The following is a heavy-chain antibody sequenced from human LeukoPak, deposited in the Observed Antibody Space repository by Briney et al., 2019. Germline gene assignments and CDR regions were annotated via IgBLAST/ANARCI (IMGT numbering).Heavy chain of an antibody. J-gene: IGHJ4*02. CDR3: AKGYYDYVWGSYYFDY. Sequence: GGSLRLSCAASGFTFSSYAMSWVRQAPGKGLEWVSAISGSGGSTYYADSGKGRFTISRDNSRDTLYLQMNSLRAEDTAVYYCAKGYYDYVWGSYYFDYWGQGTLVTVSS. CDR1: GFTFSSYA. CDR2: ISGSGGST. D-gene: IGHD3-16*01. V-gene: IGHV3-23*01.